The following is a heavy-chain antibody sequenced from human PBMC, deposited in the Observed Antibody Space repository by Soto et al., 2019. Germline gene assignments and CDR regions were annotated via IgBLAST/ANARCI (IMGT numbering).Heavy chain of an antibody. Sequence: EVQLLESGGDLVQPGGSLRLSCAASGFAFGTSAMSWVRQVPGKGLEWVSSISAGGGSTNYAASVKGRFTVSRDNSENTLSLRMSSLGVADTAIYYCAKGSPLANGVDVNYFDPWGQGTLVTVSS. V-gene: IGHV3-23*01. D-gene: IGHD3-3*02. CDR3: AKGSPLANGVDVNYFDP. CDR1: GFAFGTSA. CDR2: ISAGGGST. J-gene: IGHJ5*02.